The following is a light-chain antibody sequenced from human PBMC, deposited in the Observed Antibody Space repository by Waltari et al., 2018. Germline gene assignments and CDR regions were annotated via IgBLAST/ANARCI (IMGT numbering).Light chain of an antibody. CDR3: GSYTSSTTLA. V-gene: IGLV2-14*03. J-gene: IGLJ1*01. CDR1: SSDVGCYAY. Sequence: QSALTQPASVSGSPGQSITISCTGTSSDVGCYAYVSWYQQHPGKAPKLMLYDVNNRPLEVSHRFSGSKSGNTASLTISGLQADDEAEYYCGSYTSSTTLAFGTGTKVTVL. CDR2: DVN.